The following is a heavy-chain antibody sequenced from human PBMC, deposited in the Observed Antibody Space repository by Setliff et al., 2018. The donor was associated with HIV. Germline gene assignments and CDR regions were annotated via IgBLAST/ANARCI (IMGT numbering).Heavy chain of an antibody. CDR1: GFTFSNYW. Sequence: PGGSLRLSCAASGFTFSNYWMHWVRQVPGKGLVWVSNIHAYGSNIMYADSVKGRFTVSRDNAKNTLYLQMNSLRDDDTALYYCARDSDGSGRWFDYWGPGTPVTVSS. D-gene: IGHD3-10*01. CDR3: ARDSDGSGRWFDY. J-gene: IGHJ4*02. CDR2: IHAYGSNI. V-gene: IGHV3-74*03.